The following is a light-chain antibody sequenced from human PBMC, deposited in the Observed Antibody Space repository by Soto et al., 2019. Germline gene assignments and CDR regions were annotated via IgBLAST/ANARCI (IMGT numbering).Light chain of an antibody. CDR3: SSYTSSSTLSV. CDR2: DVS. CDR1: SSDVGGYNY. V-gene: IGLV2-14*01. J-gene: IGLJ2*01. Sequence: QSALTQPASVSGSPGQSITISCTGTSSDVGGYNYVSWYQQHPGKAPKLMIYDVSNRPSGVSNRFSGSKSGNTASLTISGLQAEDEADYDCSSYTSSSTLSVFGGGTQLTVL.